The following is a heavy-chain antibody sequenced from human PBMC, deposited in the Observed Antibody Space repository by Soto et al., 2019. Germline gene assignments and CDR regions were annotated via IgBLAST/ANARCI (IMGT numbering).Heavy chain of an antibody. D-gene: IGHD3-22*01. J-gene: IGHJ4*02. V-gene: IGHV1-58*01. Sequence: VASVKVSCKASGFNFRTTAVQWVRQARGQRLEWIGWIVVGSGNTNYAQKFQERVTITRDMSTSTAYMDVSSLRSEDTAVYYCAADPYYYDSSDYYSFDQWGQGTLVTVSS. CDR1: GFNFRTTA. CDR3: AADPYYYDSSDYYSFDQ. CDR2: IVVGSGNT.